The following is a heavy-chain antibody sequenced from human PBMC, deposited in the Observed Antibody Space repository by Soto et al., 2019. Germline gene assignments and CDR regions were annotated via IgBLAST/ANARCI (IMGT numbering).Heavy chain of an antibody. V-gene: IGHV1-3*01. Sequence: ASVKVSCKASGYTFTSYAIHWVRQAPGQSLEWMGWINAGNGNTKSSEKFQGRVTISRATSTSTAYMELSSLRSDDTAVYYCARDQEGITMIVGGTWGQGTLVTVSS. CDR3: ARDQEGITMIVGGT. J-gene: IGHJ5*02. CDR1: GYTFTSYA. D-gene: IGHD3-22*01. CDR2: INAGNGNT.